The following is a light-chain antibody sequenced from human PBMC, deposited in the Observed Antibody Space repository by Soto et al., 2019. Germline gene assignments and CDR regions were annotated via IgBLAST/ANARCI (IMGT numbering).Light chain of an antibody. CDR2: DVS. Sequence: QSALTQPASVSGSPGQSITISCTGTSSDVGGYNYVSWYQQHPGKAPKLMLYDVSNRPSGVSNRFSGSKSGNTASLTISGLQAEDEADYYCSSYTRSSTLYVVFGGGTKLTVL. J-gene: IGLJ2*01. CDR1: SSDVGGYNY. V-gene: IGLV2-14*01. CDR3: SSYTRSSTLYVV.